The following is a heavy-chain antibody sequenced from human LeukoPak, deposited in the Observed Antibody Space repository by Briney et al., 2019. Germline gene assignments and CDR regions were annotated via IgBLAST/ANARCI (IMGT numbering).Heavy chain of an antibody. J-gene: IGHJ4*02. CDR1: GYSFTSYW. V-gene: IGHV5-51*01. Sequence: GESLKISCKGSGYSFTSYWIGWVRQMPGKGLEWMGIIYPGDSDTRYSPSFQGQVTISADKSISTAYLQWSSLKASDTAMYYCARLDIVVVPAAAGYFDYWGQGTLVTVSS. CDR3: ARLDIVVVPAAAGYFDY. CDR2: IYPGDSDT. D-gene: IGHD2-2*03.